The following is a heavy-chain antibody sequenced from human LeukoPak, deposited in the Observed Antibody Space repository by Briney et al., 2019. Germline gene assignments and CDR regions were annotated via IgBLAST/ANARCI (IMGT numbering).Heavy chain of an antibody. D-gene: IGHD3-22*01. J-gene: IGHJ4*02. V-gene: IGHV3-23*01. CDR3: AKDPTMIVVVIPDY. Sequence: PGGSLRLSCAASGFTFSSYAMSWVRQAPGKGPEWVSAISGSGGSTYYADSVKGRFTISRDNSKNTLYLQMNSLRAEDTAVYYCAKDPTMIVVVIPDYWGQGTLVTVSS. CDR1: GFTFSSYA. CDR2: ISGSGGST.